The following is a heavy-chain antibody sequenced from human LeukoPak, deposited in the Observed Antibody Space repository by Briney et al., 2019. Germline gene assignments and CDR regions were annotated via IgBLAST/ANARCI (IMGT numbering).Heavy chain of an antibody. V-gene: IGHV3-74*01. Sequence: QTGGSLRLSCAASGFTFSSYWMRWVRQAPGKGLVWVSRINSDGSSTSYADSVKGRFTISRDNAKNTLYLQMNSLRAEDTAVYYCASWTPYYYDTGYWGQGTLVTVSS. J-gene: IGHJ4*02. CDR1: GFTFSSYW. CDR3: ASWTPYYYDTGY. CDR2: INSDGSST. D-gene: IGHD3-22*01.